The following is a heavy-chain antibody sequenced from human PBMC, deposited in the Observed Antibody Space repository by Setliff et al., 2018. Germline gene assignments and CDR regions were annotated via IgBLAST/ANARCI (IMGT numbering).Heavy chain of an antibody. CDR3: ARRGYYYYGMDV. CDR2: INHSGST. Sequence: PGGSLRLSCAASGFTFSSYSMNWVRQAPGKGLEWIGEINHSGSTNYNPSLKSRVTISVDTSKNQFSLKLSSVTAADTAVYYCARRGYYYYGMDVWAKGPRSPSP. J-gene: IGHJ6*02. CDR1: GFTFSSYS. V-gene: IGHV4-34*01.